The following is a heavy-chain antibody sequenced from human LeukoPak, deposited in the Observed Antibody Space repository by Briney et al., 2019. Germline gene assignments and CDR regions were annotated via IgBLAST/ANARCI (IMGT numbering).Heavy chain of an antibody. CDR1: GFTFSSYS. J-gene: IGHJ5*01. V-gene: IGHV3-7*01. Sequence: QPGGSLRLSCAASGFTFSSYSMNWVRQAPGKGLKWVAAIKQDGSEKYYVDSVKGRFTISRDNAKNSLYLQMNSLRAEDTAVYYCARGGSYSWFDSWGQGTPVTVSS. CDR3: ARGGSYSWFDS. CDR2: IKQDGSEK.